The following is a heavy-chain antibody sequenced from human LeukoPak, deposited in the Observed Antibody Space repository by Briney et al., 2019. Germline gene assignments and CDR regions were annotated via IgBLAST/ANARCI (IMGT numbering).Heavy chain of an antibody. CDR2: ISAYNGNT. V-gene: IGHV1-18*01. Sequence: ASVKVSCKASGYTFTIYDINWVRQAPGQGLEWMGWISAYNGNTNYAQKLQGRVTMTTDTSTSTAYMELRSLRSDDTAVYYCARGYCSSTSCFPVDYWGQGTLVTVSS. D-gene: IGHD2-2*01. CDR3: ARGYCSSTSCFPVDY. J-gene: IGHJ4*02. CDR1: GYTFTIYD.